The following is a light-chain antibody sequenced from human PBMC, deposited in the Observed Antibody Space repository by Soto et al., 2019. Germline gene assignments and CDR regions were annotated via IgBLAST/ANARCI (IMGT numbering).Light chain of an antibody. Sequence: QSALTQPASVSGPPGQSITISCTGTTSTIGTYKYSSWFQLHPGKAPKLIIFEVSNRPSGISDRFSGFKSANTAYLTISGVQPEDEADYHCSSYTTIKTVVFGGGTKVTVL. V-gene: IGLV2-14*01. J-gene: IGLJ2*01. CDR1: TSTIGTYKY. CDR3: SSYTTIKTVV. CDR2: EVS.